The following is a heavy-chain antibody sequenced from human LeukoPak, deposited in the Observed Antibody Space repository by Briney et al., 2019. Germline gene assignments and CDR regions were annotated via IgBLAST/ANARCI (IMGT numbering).Heavy chain of an antibody. V-gene: IGHV3-74*01. CDR1: GFSFSTQR. CDR3: ARDSYYDSSGSFDY. Sequence: GGSLRLSCAASGFSFSTQRMHWVRQAPGKGLVWVSYINIDERITGYADSVKGRFTISRDNAKNTLYLQMNSLRAEDTAVYYCARDSYYDSSGSFDYWGQGTLVTVSS. CDR2: INIDERIT. J-gene: IGHJ4*02. D-gene: IGHD3-22*01.